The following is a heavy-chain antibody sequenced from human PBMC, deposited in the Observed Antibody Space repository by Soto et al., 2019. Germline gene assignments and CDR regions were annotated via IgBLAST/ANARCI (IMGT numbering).Heavy chain of an antibody. D-gene: IGHD3-10*01. CDR1: GYTFTKYA. V-gene: IGHV1-3*01. CDR2: IIAANGDR. J-gene: IGHJ6*02. Sequence: QVQLVQSGDEVKEPGASVKVSCKASGYTFTKYAMHWVRQAPGQRPEWMGWIIAANGDRKYSQRFQGRVTITRDTPANTAYMELRSLRSEDTAVYYCASSYGSGSLYPYYYGMDVWGQGTTVTVSS. CDR3: ASSYGSGSLYPYYYGMDV.